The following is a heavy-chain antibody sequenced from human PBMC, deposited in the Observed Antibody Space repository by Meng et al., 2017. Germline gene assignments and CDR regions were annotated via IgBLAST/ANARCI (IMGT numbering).Heavy chain of an antibody. J-gene: IGHJ5*02. Sequence: CTVPGGSSSCYYWSWIRQPAGKGLEWIGRIYTSGSTNDNPSLKSRVTMSVDTSKNQFSLKLSSVTAADTAVYYCARNPPPPQTFMAAAPYNWFDPWGQGTLVTVSS. D-gene: IGHD6-13*01. CDR1: GGSSSCYY. CDR3: ARNPPPPQTFMAAAPYNWFDP. CDR2: IYTSGST. V-gene: IGHV4-4*07.